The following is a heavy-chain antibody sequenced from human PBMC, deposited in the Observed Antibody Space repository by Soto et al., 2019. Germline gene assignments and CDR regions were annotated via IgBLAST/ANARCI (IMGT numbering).Heavy chain of an antibody. CDR2: IYYSGST. CDR3: ARHGREYSSSDFDY. Sequence: SETLSLTCTVSGGSISSSSYYWGWIRQPPGKGLEWIGSIYYSGSTYYNPSLKSRVTISVDTSKNQFSLKLSSVTAADTAVYYCARHGREYSSSDFDYWGQGTLVTVSS. V-gene: IGHV4-39*01. D-gene: IGHD6-6*01. J-gene: IGHJ4*02. CDR1: GGSISSSSYY.